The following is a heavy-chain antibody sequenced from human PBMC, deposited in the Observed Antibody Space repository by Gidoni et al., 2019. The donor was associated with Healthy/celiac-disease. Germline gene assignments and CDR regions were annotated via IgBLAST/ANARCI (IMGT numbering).Heavy chain of an antibody. CDR2: IYYSGST. CDR3: ARDRDRGYYYGMDV. V-gene: IGHV4-59*01. Sequence: QVQLQESGPGLVKPSETLSLTCTVSGGSISSYYWSWIRQPPGKGLEWIGYIYYSGSTNYNPSLKSRVTISVDTSKNQFSLKLSSVTAADTAVYYCARDRDRGYYYGMDVWGQGTTVTVSS. J-gene: IGHJ6*02. CDR1: GGSISSYY.